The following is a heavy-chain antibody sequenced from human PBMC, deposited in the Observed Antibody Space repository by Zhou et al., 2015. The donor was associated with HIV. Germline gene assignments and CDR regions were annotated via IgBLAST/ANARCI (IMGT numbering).Heavy chain of an antibody. CDR1: GFTFSSYG. CDR2: ISYDGSNK. D-gene: IGHD3-10*01. J-gene: IGHJ6*02. Sequence: QVQLVESGGGVVQPGRSLRLSCAASGFTFSSYGMHWVRQAPGKGLEWVAVISYDGSNKYYADSVKGRFTISRDNSKNTLYLQMNSLRAEDTAVYYCAKVAFRGDYYGSGSYGGAYGMDVWGQGTTGHRLL. V-gene: IGHV3-30*18. CDR3: AKVAFRGDYYGSGSYGGAYGMDV.